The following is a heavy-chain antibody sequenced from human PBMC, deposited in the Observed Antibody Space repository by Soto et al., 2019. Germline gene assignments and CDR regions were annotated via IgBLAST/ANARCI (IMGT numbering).Heavy chain of an antibody. V-gene: IGHV4-39*01. J-gene: IGHJ4*02. D-gene: IGHD2-21*02. Sequence: ETLSLTCTVSGGSISTINYYWGWVRQPPGKGLDLIGNIYYSGTTYYYPSLKSRVTISVDTSKNQFSLKLNSVTAADTAFYYCATLVVPASPNNDFDXWGPGTLVTVSX. CDR1: GGSISTINYY. CDR2: IYYSGTT. CDR3: ATLVVPASPNNDFDX.